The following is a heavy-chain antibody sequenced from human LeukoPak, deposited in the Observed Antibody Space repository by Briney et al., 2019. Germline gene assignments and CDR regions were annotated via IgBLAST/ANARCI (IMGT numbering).Heavy chain of an antibody. Sequence: SETLSLTCTVSGGSISSGDYYWSWIRQHPGEGLEWIGYIYYSGSTYYNPSLKSRVTISVDTSKNQFSLKLSSVTAADTAVYYCARDSSGYYYDYWGQGTLVTVSS. V-gene: IGHV4-31*03. J-gene: IGHJ4*02. CDR3: ARDSSGYYYDY. CDR1: GGSISSGDYY. D-gene: IGHD3-22*01. CDR2: IYYSGST.